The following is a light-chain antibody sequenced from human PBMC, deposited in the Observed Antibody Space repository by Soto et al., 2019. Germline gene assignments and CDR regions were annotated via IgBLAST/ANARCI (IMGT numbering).Light chain of an antibody. CDR3: QSYDNILGAS. Sequence: QAVVTQPPSVSGAPGQRVTISCTGSSSNIGAGYDVHWYQQLPGSAPKLLIHGDNIRPSGVPDRFSGSKSGTSASLAITGLQAEDEADYYCQSYDNILGASFGPGTKLTVL. J-gene: IGLJ1*01. CDR2: GDN. V-gene: IGLV1-40*01. CDR1: SSNIGAGYD.